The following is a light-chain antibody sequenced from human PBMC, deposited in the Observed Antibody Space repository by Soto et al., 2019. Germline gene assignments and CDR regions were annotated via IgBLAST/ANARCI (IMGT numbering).Light chain of an antibody. J-gene: IGLJ3*02. CDR1: SSNIGAGYD. V-gene: IGLV1-40*01. CDR3: QSYDSSLSGWV. Sequence: QSVLTQPPSVSGAPGQRVTISCTGCSSNIGAGYDVHWYQQLPGTAPKLLIYGNSNRPSGVPDRFSGSKSGTSASLAITGLQAEDEADYYCQSYDSSLSGWVFGGGTKVTVL. CDR2: GNS.